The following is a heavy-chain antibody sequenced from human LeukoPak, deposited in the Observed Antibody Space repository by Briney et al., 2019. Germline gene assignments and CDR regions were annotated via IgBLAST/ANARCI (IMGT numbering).Heavy chain of an antibody. J-gene: IGHJ6*02. V-gene: IGHV3-7*01. D-gene: IGHD3-10*01. CDR3: ARDGIAMVRGVQYYYYGMDV. CDR2: IKQDGSEK. Sequence: GGSLRLSCAASGFTFSSYWMSWVCQAPGKGLEWVANIKQDGSEKYYVDSVKGRFTISRDNAKNSLYLQMNSLRAEDTAVYYCARDGIAMVRGVQYYYYGMDVWGQGTTVTVSS. CDR1: GFTFSSYW.